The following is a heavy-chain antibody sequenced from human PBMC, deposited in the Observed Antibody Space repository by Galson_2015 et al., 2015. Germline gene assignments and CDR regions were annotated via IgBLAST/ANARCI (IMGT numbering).Heavy chain of an antibody. Sequence: SLRLSCAVSGFTFSSYAMSWVRQAPGKGLEWVSLITASGGSPYYADSVKRRFTISRDNSKNTLYLQMSSLRAEDTAVYYCANSGSGSGLYYYYMDVWGKGTTVTVSS. CDR3: ANSGSGSGLYYYYMDV. CDR2: ITASGGSP. CDR1: GFTFSSYA. D-gene: IGHD3-10*01. V-gene: IGHV3-23*01. J-gene: IGHJ6*03.